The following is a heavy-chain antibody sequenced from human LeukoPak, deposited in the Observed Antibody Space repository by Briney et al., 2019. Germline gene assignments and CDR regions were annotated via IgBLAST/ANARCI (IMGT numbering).Heavy chain of an antibody. D-gene: IGHD4/OR15-4a*01. V-gene: IGHV3-53*01. CDR3: ARRAGAYSHPYDY. CDR1: GFTASSNS. J-gene: IGHJ4*02. Sequence: GGPLRLSCTVSGFTASSNSMSLVRQAPGKGLEWVSFIYSDNTHYSDSVKGRFTISRDNSKNTLYLQMNSLRAEDTAVYYCARRAGAYSHPYDYWGQGTLVTVSS. CDR2: IYSDNT.